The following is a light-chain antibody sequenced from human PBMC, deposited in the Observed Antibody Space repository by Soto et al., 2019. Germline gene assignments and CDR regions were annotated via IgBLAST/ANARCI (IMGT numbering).Light chain of an antibody. CDR1: QSVSSNY. V-gene: IGKV3-20*01. Sequence: EIVLTQSPGTRSLSPGERATLSCRASQSVSSNYLAWYQQKPGQAPRLLIYAASSRATGIPDRFSGSGSGTDFTLTISRLEPEDFAVYYCQQYGTSPWTFDQGTKVEIK. CDR3: QQYGTSPWT. CDR2: AAS. J-gene: IGKJ1*01.